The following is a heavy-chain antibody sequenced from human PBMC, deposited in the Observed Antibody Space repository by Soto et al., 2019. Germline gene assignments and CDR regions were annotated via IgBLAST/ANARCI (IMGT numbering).Heavy chain of an antibody. J-gene: IGHJ3*02. CDR2: ISYDGSNK. CDR3: ARGSSYRGGRDAFDI. D-gene: IGHD3-16*02. Sequence: QVQLVESGGGVVQPGRSLRLSCAASGFTFSSYAMHWVRQAPGKGLEWAAVISYDGSNKYYADSVKGRFTISRDNSKNTLYLQMNSLRAEDTAVYYCARGSSYRGGRDAFDIWGQGTMVTVSS. CDR1: GFTFSSYA. V-gene: IGHV3-30-3*01.